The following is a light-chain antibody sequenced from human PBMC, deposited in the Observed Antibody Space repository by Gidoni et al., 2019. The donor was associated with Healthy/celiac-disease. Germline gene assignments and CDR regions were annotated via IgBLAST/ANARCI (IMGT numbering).Light chain of an antibody. CDR1: QSVSSSY. CDR3: QQYGSAPGYT. Sequence: ELVLTQSPGTLSLSPGERATLSCRASQSVSSSYLAWYQQKPGQTPRLLIDGASSRATVIPDRFSGSGSGTDFTLTMSRLEPEDFAVYDCQQYGSAPGYTFGQGTKLEIK. J-gene: IGKJ2*01. CDR2: GAS. V-gene: IGKV3-20*01.